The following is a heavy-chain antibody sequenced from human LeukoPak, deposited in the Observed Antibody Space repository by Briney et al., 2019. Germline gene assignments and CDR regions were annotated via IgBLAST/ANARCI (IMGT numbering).Heavy chain of an antibody. CDR1: GFTFSSCG. CDR3: AKDREVPALDY. CDR2: ISYDGSDK. Sequence: PGGSLRLSCGASGFTFSSCGMHWVRQAPGKGLEWVAAISYDGSDKYYADSVKGRFTISRDNSKNTVYLQMNSLRADGTAVYYCAKDREVPALDYWGQGTLVTVSS. D-gene: IGHD1-1*01. J-gene: IGHJ4*02. V-gene: IGHV3-30*18.